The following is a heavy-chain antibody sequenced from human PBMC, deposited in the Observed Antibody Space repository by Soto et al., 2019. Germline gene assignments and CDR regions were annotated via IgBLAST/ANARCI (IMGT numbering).Heavy chain of an antibody. V-gene: IGHV3-23*01. CDR1: GFTFSRSA. CDR2: ISGSGDDT. D-gene: IGHD2-2*01. CDR3: ARDYLPRRAQPHLFDY. Sequence: PGGSLRLSCAASGFTFSRSAMNWVRQAPGKGLEWVAGISGSGDDTYYADSVKGRFIISRDNAKNSLYLQMNSLRAEDTAVYYCARDYLPRRAQPHLFDYWGQGTLVTVSS. J-gene: IGHJ4*02.